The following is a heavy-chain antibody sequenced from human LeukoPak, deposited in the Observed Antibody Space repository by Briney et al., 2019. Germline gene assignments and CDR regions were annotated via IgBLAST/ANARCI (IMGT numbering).Heavy chain of an antibody. J-gene: IGHJ4*02. D-gene: IGHD2-21*02. V-gene: IGHV4-59*08. Sequence: SETLSLTCTVSGGSISSDYWSWIRQPPGKRLEWIGYIHYSGATNYNPSPKSRVTISVDTSKNQFSLELSSVTAADTALYYCATLRGASTAVFDSWGQGTLVTVSS. CDR3: ATLRGASTAVFDS. CDR1: GGSISSDY. CDR2: IHYSGAT.